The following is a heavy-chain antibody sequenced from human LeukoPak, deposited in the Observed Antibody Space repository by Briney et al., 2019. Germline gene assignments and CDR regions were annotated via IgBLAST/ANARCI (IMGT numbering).Heavy chain of an antibody. CDR3: ARAEESGYDSGLFDY. D-gene: IGHD5-12*01. V-gene: IGHV3-21*01. CDR2: ISSSSSYI. J-gene: IGHJ4*02. CDR1: GFTFSSYS. Sequence: AGTLRLSCAASGFTFSSYSMNWVRQAQGQGLEWVSSISSSSSYIYYADSVKGRFTISRDNAKNSLYLQMNSLKAEDTAVYYCARAEESGYDSGLFDYWGQGTLVTVSS.